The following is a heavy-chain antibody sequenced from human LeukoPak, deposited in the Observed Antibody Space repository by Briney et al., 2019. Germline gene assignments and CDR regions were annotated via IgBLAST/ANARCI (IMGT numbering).Heavy chain of an antibody. D-gene: IGHD5-18*01. V-gene: IGHV1-18*01. CDR2: ISPYNGNT. CDR3: TRDLGVDTTMFFFDY. CDR1: GYTFTGFG. Sequence: VASVKVSCKASGYTFTGFGISWVRQAPGQGLEWMGWISPYNGNTNYAQKFQGRVTMTTDTSTSTAYMEVRSLRSDDTAVYYCTRDLGVDTTMFFFDYWGQGSLVTVSS. J-gene: IGHJ4*02.